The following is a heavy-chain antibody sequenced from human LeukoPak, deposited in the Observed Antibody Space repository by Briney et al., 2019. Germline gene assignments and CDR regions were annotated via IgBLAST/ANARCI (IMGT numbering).Heavy chain of an antibody. CDR1: GYIFTDYY. CDR2: ISAYNGNT. Sequence: ASVKVSCKASGYIFTDYYMHWVRQAPGQELGWMGRISAYNGNTNYAQKLQGRVTMTTDPSTSTAYMELRSLRSDDTAVYYCARKSGSYYWYFDLWGRGTLVTVSS. CDR3: ARKSGSYYWYFDL. J-gene: IGHJ2*01. D-gene: IGHD1-26*01. V-gene: IGHV1-18*04.